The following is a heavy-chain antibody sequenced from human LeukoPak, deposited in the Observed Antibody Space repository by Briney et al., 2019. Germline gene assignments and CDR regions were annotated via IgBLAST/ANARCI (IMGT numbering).Heavy chain of an antibody. V-gene: IGHV3-30*02. Sequence: GGSLRLSCAASGFTFSSYGMHWVRQAPGKGLEWVAFIRYDGSNKYYADSVKGRFTISRDNSKNTLFLHMNSLRAEDTAVYYCAKGGAVSSKSITLIRGTRKYYYYMDVWGKGTTVTISS. CDR1: GFTFSSYG. J-gene: IGHJ6*03. D-gene: IGHD3-10*01. CDR3: AKGGAVSSKSITLIRGTRKYYYYMDV. CDR2: IRYDGSNK.